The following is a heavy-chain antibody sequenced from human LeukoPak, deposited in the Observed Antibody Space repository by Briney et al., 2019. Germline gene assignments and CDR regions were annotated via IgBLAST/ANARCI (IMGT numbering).Heavy chain of an antibody. CDR3: AGGTGFIIKD. V-gene: IGHV3-7*03. D-gene: IGHD3-9*01. CDR2: IKQDGSEK. CDR1: GFTLSLYW. J-gene: IGHJ4*02. Sequence: PAGGSLRLSCAASGFTLSLYWMNWVRRAPGKGLEWVANIKQDGSEKNYVDSVKGRFTISRDNAKNSLYLQMNNLRVEDTAMYYCAGGTGFIIKDWGQGTLVTVSS.